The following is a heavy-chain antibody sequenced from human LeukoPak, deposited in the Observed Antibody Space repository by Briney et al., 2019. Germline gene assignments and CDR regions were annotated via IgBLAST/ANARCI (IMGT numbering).Heavy chain of an antibody. CDR2: IKQDGSEK. CDR1: GFTFTNYW. V-gene: IGHV3-7*01. J-gene: IGHJ4*02. Sequence: QPGGSLRLSCAASGFTFTNYWMSWVRQAPGKGLEWVANIKQDGSEKYYVASVMGRFTISRDNAKNSLFLQMNSMRAEDTAVYYCATWGPDSWGQGTLVTVSS. CDR3: ATWGPDS. D-gene: IGHD7-27*01.